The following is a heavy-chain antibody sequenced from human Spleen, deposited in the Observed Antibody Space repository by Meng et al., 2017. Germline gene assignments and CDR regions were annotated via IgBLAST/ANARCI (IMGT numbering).Heavy chain of an antibody. Sequence: ASVKVSCKASGYTFTGYYMHWVRQAPGQGLEWMGWINPNSGGTNYAQKLQGRVTMTTDTSTSTAYMELRSLRSDDTAVYYCAREWAAKSKIGIYGYSGYDNYYYYYGMDVWGQGTTVTVSS. CDR2: INPNSGGT. CDR3: AREWAAKSKIGIYGYSGYDNYYYYYGMDV. V-gene: IGHV1-2*02. D-gene: IGHD5-12*01. CDR1: GYTFTGYY. J-gene: IGHJ6*02.